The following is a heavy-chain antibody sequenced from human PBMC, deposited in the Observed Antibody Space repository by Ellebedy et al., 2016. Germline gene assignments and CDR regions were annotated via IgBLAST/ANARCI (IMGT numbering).Heavy chain of an antibody. CDR2: ISSSSSYI. CDR1: EFTFSSYS. Sequence: GGSLRLSCAASEFTFSSYSMNWVRQAPGKGLEWVSSISSSSSYIYYGDSVKGRFTISRDNAKNSLYLQMNSLRAEDTAVYYFARDLDLFIGYFDYWGQGTLVSVSS. J-gene: IGHJ4*02. V-gene: IGHV3-21*01. CDR3: ARDLDLFIGYFDY. D-gene: IGHD1-26*01.